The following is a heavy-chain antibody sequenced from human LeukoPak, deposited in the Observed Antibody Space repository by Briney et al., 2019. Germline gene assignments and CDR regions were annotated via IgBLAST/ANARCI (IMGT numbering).Heavy chain of an antibody. J-gene: IGHJ5*02. CDR1: GGSFSGYY. V-gene: IGHV4-34*01. Sequence: SETLSLTCAVYGGSFSGYYWSWIRQPPGNGLEWIGEINHSGSTNYNPSLKSRVTISVDTSKNQFSLKLSSVTAADTAVYYCARNGRFLNWFDPWGQGTLVTVSS. D-gene: IGHD3-3*01. CDR2: INHSGST. CDR3: ARNGRFLNWFDP.